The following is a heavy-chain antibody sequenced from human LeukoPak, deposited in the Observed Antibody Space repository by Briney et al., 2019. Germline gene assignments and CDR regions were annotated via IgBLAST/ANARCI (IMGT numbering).Heavy chain of an antibody. CDR2: MNPNSGNT. CDR3: ARGVGYCSSTSCEYYYMDV. J-gene: IGHJ6*03. D-gene: IGHD2-2*01. V-gene: IGHV1-8*03. Sequence: ASVKVSCKASGYTFTGYYMHWVRQAPGQGLEWMGWMNPNSGNTGYAQKFQGRVTITRNTSISTAYMELSSLRSEDTAVYYCARGVGYCSSTSCEYYYMDVWGKGTTVTVSS. CDR1: GYTFTGYY.